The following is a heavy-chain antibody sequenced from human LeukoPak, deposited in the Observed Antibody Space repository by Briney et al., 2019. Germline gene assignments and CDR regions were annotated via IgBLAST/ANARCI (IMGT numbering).Heavy chain of an antibody. CDR1: GGSIGSGSYY. D-gene: IGHD1-1*01. CDR3: ARDRGAGTNRYWNAYFDY. Sequence: SETLSLTCTVSGGSIGSGSYYWSWIRQPAGKGLEWIGRIYTSGSTNYNPSLKSRVTISVDTSKNQFSLKLSSVTAADTAVYYWARDRGAGTNRYWNAYFDYWGQGTLVTVSS. CDR2: IYTSGST. V-gene: IGHV4-61*02. J-gene: IGHJ4*02.